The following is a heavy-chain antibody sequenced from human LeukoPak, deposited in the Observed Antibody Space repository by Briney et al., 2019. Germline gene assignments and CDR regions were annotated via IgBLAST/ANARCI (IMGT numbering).Heavy chain of an antibody. V-gene: IGHV4-34*01. CDR2: INHSGST. J-gene: IGHJ4*02. Sequence: SETLSLTCAVYGGSFSGYYWSWIRQPPGKGLEWIGEINHSGSTNYNPSLKSRVTISVDTSKNQFSLKLSSVTAADTAVYYCASYRSGWFSGVDYWGQGTLVTVSS. CDR1: GGSFSGYY. D-gene: IGHD6-19*01. CDR3: ASYRSGWFSGVDY.